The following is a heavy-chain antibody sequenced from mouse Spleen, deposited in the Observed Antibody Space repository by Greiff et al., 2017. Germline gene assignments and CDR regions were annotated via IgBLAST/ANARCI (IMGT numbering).Heavy chain of an antibody. CDR3: ARDGYDEGVDY. Sequence: EVMLVESGGGLVKPGGSLKLSCAASGFTFSSYAMSWVRQTPEKRLEWVATISDGGSYTYYPDNVKGRFTISRDNAKNNLYLQMSHLKSEDTAMYYCARDGYDEGVDYWGQGTTLTVSS. CDR2: ISDGGSYT. V-gene: IGHV5-4*01. D-gene: IGHD2-2*01. J-gene: IGHJ2*01. CDR1: GFTFSSYA.